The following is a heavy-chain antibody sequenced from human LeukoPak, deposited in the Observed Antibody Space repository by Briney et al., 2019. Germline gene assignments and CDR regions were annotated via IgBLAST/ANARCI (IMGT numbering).Heavy chain of an antibody. CDR3: ARDCSGGSCVAGSRDY. D-gene: IGHD2-15*01. CDR2: MNPNSGNT. Sequence: ASVKVSCKASGYTFTSYDINWVRQATGQGFEWMGWMNPNSGNTGYAQKFQGRVTMTRNTSISTAYMELSSLRSEDTAVYYCARDCSGGSCVAGSRDYWGQGTLVTVSS. CDR1: GYTFTSYD. J-gene: IGHJ4*02. V-gene: IGHV1-8*01.